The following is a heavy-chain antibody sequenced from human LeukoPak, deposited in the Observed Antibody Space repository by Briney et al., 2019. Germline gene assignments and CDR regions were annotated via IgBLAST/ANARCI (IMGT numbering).Heavy chain of an antibody. D-gene: IGHD5-24*01. CDR3: VRDHQLRDPGC. V-gene: IGHV3-21*01. CDR2: ISDSGDRT. Sequence: PGGSLRLSCAASGFTFSSYSMNWVRQAPGKGLEWVSGISDSGDRTHYADSVKGRFTISRDNAKNSLYLQMNSLRVEDTAVYYCVRDHQLRDPGCWGQGTLVTVSS. CDR1: GFTFSSYS. J-gene: IGHJ4*02.